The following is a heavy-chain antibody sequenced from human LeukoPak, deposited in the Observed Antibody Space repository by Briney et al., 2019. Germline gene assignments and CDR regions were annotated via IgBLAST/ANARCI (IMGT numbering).Heavy chain of an antibody. CDR2: INPNSGGT. D-gene: IGHD5-18*01. CDR3: ARGGPERQLWPDTPFDY. V-gene: IGHV1-2*02. Sequence: GASVKVSCKASGYTFTGYYMHWVRQAPGQGLEWMGWINPNSGGTNYAQKFQGRVTMTRDTSISTAYMELSRLRSDDTAVYYCARGGPERQLWPDTPFDYWGQGTLVTVSS. CDR1: GYTFTGYY. J-gene: IGHJ4*02.